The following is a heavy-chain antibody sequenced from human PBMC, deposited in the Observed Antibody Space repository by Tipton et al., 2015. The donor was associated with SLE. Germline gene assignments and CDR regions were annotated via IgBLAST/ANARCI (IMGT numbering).Heavy chain of an antibody. Sequence: GSLRLSCAASGFTFSDYDMHWVRQATGKGLEWVSAIGFAGDTYYSGSVKGRFTISRENAKNSLYLQMKSLRVGDTAVYYCAKFGDWGDLFFDFWGQGTLVTVSS. CDR1: GFTFSDYD. CDR2: IGFAGDT. J-gene: IGHJ4*02. D-gene: IGHD7-27*01. V-gene: IGHV3-13*01. CDR3: AKFGDWGDLFFDF.